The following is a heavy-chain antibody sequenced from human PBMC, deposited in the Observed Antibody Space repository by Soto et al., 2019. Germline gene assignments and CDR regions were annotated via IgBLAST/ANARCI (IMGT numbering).Heavy chain of an antibody. J-gene: IGHJ4*02. CDR3: ATWSLYSSSWYFDY. Sequence: ASVKVSCKASGYTFTSYGISWVRQAPGQGLEWMGWISAYNGNTNYAQKLQGRVTMTTDTSTSTAYMELRSLRSDDTAVYYCATWSLYSSSWYFDYWGQGTLVTVSS. V-gene: IGHV1-18*01. CDR2: ISAYNGNT. D-gene: IGHD6-13*01. CDR1: GYTFTSYG.